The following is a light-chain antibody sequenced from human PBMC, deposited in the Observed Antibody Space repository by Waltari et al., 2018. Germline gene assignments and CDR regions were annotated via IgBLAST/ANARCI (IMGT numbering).Light chain of an antibody. CDR1: QRVSRY. J-gene: IGKJ1*01. Sequence: EIVLTQSQGTLSLSPGERATLSCRASQRVSRYLAWYQQKPGQAPSLLIYDSSSRATGIPDRFSGSGSGTDFSLAISRLEPEDFAVYYCQKYGSLPATFGQGTKVEIK. V-gene: IGKV3-20*01. CDR2: DSS. CDR3: QKYGSLPAT.